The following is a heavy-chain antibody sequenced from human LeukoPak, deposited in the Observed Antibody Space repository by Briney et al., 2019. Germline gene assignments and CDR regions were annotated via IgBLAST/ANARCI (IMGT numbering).Heavy chain of an antibody. D-gene: IGHD2/OR15-2a*01. Sequence: SGGSLRLSCTASGFTFGSYGMNWVRQAPGKGLELVSAISARGDDTYYADSVKGRFTISRDNSKNALYVQMNSLRAEDTAVYYCAKERNNRGAFDYWGQGTLVIVSS. CDR3: AKERNNRGAFDY. J-gene: IGHJ4*02. CDR2: ISARGDDT. CDR1: GFTFGSYG. V-gene: IGHV3-23*01.